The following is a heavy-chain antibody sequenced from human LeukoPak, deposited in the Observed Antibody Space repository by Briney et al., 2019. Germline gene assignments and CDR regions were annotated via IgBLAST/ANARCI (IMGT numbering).Heavy chain of an antibody. Sequence: SETLSLTCTVSGGSISSYYWSWIRQPPGKGLEWIGYIYYSGSTNYNPSLKSRVTISVDTSKNQFSLKLSSVTAADTAVYYCANTRTTGITDWGQGTLVTVSS. D-gene: IGHD1-1*01. CDR3: ANTRTTGITD. J-gene: IGHJ4*02. CDR1: GGSISSYY. CDR2: IYYSGST. V-gene: IGHV4-59*08.